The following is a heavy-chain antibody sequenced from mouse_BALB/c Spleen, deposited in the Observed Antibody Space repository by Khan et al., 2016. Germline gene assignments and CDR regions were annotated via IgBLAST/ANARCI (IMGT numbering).Heavy chain of an antibody. D-gene: IGHD2-3*01. J-gene: IGHJ4*01. V-gene: IGHV7-3*02. CDR2: IRNKANGYTT. CDR3: ARDGYYPDAIDY. Sequence: EVELVESGGDLVQPGGSLRLSCATSGFTFTDYYMSWVRQPPGKALEWLGFIRNKANGYTTESSASVKGRFTISTANSQSILYLQMNELRAEDSATYYCARDGYYPDAIDYWGQGTTVTVSS. CDR1: GFTFTDYY.